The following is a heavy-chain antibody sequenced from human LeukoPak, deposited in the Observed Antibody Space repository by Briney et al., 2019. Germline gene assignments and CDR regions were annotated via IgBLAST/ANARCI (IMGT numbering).Heavy chain of an antibody. V-gene: IGHV3-30*18. D-gene: IGHD3-10*01. J-gene: IGHJ6*02. CDR2: ISYDGGNE. CDR1: GFTFSTYG. Sequence: PGRSLRLSCAASGFTFSTYGMHWVRQAPGKGLEWVALISYDGGNEYYADSVKGRFTVSRDNSKNTLYLQMNSLRAEDTAVYYCAKDSSGRTYYYYYGMDVWGQGTTVTVSS. CDR3: AKDSSGRTYYYYYGMDV.